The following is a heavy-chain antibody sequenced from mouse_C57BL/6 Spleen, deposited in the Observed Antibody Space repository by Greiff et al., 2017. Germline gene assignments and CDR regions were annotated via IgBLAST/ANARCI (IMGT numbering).Heavy chain of an antibody. Sequence: VQLQQSGAELVKPGASVKISCKASGYAFSSYWMNWVKQRPGKGLEWIGQIYPGDGDTNYNGKFKGKATLTADKSSSTAYMQRSSLTSEDSAVYFCARLDSSGLGWFAYWGQGTLVTVSA. J-gene: IGHJ3*01. CDR2: IYPGDGDT. V-gene: IGHV1-80*01. CDR3: ARLDSSGLGWFAY. D-gene: IGHD3-2*02. CDR1: GYAFSSYW.